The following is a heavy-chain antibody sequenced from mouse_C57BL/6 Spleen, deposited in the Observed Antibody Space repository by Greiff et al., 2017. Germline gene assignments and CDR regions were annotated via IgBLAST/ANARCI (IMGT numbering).Heavy chain of an antibody. CDR1: GYAFSSYW. V-gene: IGHV1-80*01. CDR2: IYPGDGDT. CDR3: AKESSTMVRGFAC. Sequence: QVQLQQSGAELVKPGASVKISCKASGYAFSSYWMNWVKQRPGKGLEWIGQIYPGDGDTNYNGKFKGKATLTADKSSSTAYMQLSSLTSEDSAVYFCAKESSTMVRGFACWGQGTLVTVSA. J-gene: IGHJ3*01. D-gene: IGHD2-2*01.